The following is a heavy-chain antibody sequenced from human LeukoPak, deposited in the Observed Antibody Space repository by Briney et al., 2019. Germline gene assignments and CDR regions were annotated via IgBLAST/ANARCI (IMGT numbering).Heavy chain of an antibody. CDR1: GGSISSSSYY. D-gene: IGHD4-17*01. J-gene: IGHJ4*02. CDR3: ARIDYGDYVYTGY. Sequence: SETLSLTCTVSGGSISSSSYYWGWTRQPPGKGLEWIGSIYYSGSTYYNPSLKSRVTISVDTSKNQFSLKLSSVTAADTAVYYCARIDYGDYVYTGYWGQGTLVTVSS. V-gene: IGHV4-39*01. CDR2: IYYSGST.